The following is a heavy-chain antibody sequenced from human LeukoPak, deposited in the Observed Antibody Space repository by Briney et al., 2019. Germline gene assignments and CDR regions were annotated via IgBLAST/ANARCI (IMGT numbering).Heavy chain of an antibody. Sequence: SETLSLTCDVSRGSFSGYYLTWIRQAPGRGLEWIGDISHIGGTSYSPSLTGRASISLDTSKNKFSLYLTSVTAADTAVYFCATFPDSEPIDNWGQGTLVTVSS. CDR3: ATFPDSEPIDN. J-gene: IGHJ4*02. CDR1: RGSFSGYY. D-gene: IGHD1-26*01. CDR2: ISHIGGT. V-gene: IGHV4-34*01.